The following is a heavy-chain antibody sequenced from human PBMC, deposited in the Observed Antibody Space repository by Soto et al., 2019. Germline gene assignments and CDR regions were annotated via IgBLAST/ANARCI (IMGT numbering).Heavy chain of an antibody. D-gene: IGHD1-1*01. J-gene: IGHJ4*02. V-gene: IGHV2-5*02. CDR3: AHRDSTGTTTYFDS. Sequence: SGPTLVNPTETLTLTCTFSGFSFSTTRMGVGWTRQPPGKALEWLAIIYWDGESRYNPLLMRRLTLTEDTSKNQVVLTMTNMDPKDTATYYCAHRDSTGTTTYFDSWGQGIPDTVSS. CDR1: GFSFSTTRMG. CDR2: IYWDGES.